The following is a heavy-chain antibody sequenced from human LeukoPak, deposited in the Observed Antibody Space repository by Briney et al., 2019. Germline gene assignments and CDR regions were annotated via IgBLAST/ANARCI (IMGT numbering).Heavy chain of an antibody. Sequence: PSETLSLTCALSGYSISSGYYWGWIRQPPGKGLEWIGSIYHSGSTYYNPSLKSRVTISIHTSKSQFSLQLSSVTAADTAVYYCARDRDYYGSGSFAYWGQGTLVTVSS. D-gene: IGHD3-10*01. CDR2: IYHSGST. CDR3: ARDRDYYGSGSFAY. V-gene: IGHV4-38-2*02. J-gene: IGHJ4*02. CDR1: GYSISSGYY.